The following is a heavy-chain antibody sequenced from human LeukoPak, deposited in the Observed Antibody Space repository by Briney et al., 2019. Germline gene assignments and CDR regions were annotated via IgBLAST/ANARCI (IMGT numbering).Heavy chain of an antibody. V-gene: IGHV1-46*01. CDR3: ARDLGGTYSSSWTLDY. CDR1: GYTFSRYG. CDR2: INPSGGST. D-gene: IGHD6-6*01. J-gene: IGHJ4*02. Sequence: GASVKVSCKASGYTFSRYGISWVRQAPGQGLEWMGIINPSGGSTSYAQKFQGRVTMTRDMSTSTVYMELSSLRSEDTAVYYCARDLGGTYSSSWTLDYWGQGTLVTVSS.